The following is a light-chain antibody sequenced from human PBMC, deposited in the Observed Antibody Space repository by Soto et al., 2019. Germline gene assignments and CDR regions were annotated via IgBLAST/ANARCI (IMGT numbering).Light chain of an antibody. V-gene: IGKV3-11*01. Sequence: EVLLTQSPATLSLSPGETATLFCRASQSVTTYLAWYQQKPGQPPRLLIYDASNRATGIPARFSGSGSGTDFTLTLCSLEPEALAVYYCQQRSNWPTAITFGNGTRREIK. J-gene: IGKJ5*01. CDR3: QQRSNWPTAIT. CDR1: QSVTTY. CDR2: DAS.